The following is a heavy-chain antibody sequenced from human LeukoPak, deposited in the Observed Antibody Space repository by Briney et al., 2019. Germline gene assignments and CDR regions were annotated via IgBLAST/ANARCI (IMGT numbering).Heavy chain of an antibody. CDR2: IKPDGSLI. D-gene: IGHD1-26*01. J-gene: IGHJ4*02. V-gene: IGHV3-7*01. CDR3: AKWELYSGFYYIDY. CDR1: GFTFSSYW. Sequence: GGSLRLSWAASGFTFSSYWMTWVRQGPGKGLEWVANIKPDGSLIYYVDSVKGRFTISRDNAKNSLYLQMNSLRAEDTAVYYCAKWELYSGFYYIDYWGQGTLATVSS.